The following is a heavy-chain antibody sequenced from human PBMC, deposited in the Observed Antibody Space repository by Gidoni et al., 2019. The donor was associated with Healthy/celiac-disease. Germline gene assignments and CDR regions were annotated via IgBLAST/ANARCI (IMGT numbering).Heavy chain of an antibody. V-gene: IGHV5-51*01. Sequence: EVQLVQSGSAVKKPGESLKISCKGSGYSFTSYWIRWVRQLPGKGLEWMGIIYPGDSDTRYSPSFQGQVTISADKSISTAYLQWSSLKASDTAMYYCARQGGGSGSGSYYNRYYMDVWGKGTTVTVSS. CDR1: GYSFTSYW. D-gene: IGHD3-10*01. CDR2: IYPGDSDT. CDR3: ARQGGGSGSGSYYNRYYMDV. J-gene: IGHJ6*03.